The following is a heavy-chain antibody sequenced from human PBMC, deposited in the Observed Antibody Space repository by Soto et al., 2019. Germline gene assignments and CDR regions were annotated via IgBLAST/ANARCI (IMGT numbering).Heavy chain of an antibody. CDR2: IYYSGST. J-gene: IGHJ4*02. CDR1: GGSISSYY. Sequence: NPSETLSLTCTVSGGSISSYYWSWIRQPPGKGLEWIGYIYYSGSTNYNPSLKSRVTISVDTSKNQFSLKLSSVTAADTAVYYCARTSLRAGSSSVDYWGQGTLVTVPQ. D-gene: IGHD6-6*01. V-gene: IGHV4-59*01. CDR3: ARTSLRAGSSSVDY.